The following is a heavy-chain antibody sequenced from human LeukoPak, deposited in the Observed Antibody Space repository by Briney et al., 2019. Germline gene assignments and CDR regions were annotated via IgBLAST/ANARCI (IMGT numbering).Heavy chain of an antibody. CDR3: ARRDHVWGSFICDY. D-gene: IGHD3-16*01. CDR1: GYNFTTYY. J-gene: IGHJ4*02. V-gene: IGHV1-18*01. CDR2: INTYNGVT. Sequence: ASVKVSCKASGYNFTTYYITWVRQVPGQGLGWMGWINTYNGVTNYLQRLQGRVTMTTDTSTSTAYMELTNLRSDDTAVYYCARRDHVWGSFICDYWGQGTLVTVSS.